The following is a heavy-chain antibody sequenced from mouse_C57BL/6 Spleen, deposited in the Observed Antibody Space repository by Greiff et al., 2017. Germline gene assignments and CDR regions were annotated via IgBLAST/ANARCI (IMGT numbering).Heavy chain of an antibody. CDR1: GFTFSSYA. CDR3: TRGDYYYGSSGYFDV. CDR2: ISSGGDYI. J-gene: IGHJ1*03. V-gene: IGHV5-9-1*02. Sequence: EVQVVESGEGLVKPGGSLKLSCAASGFTFSSYAMSWVRQTPEKRLEWVAYISSGGDYIYYADTVKGRFTISRDNAMNTLYLQMSSLKSEDTAMYYCTRGDYYYGSSGYFDVWGTGTTVTVSS. D-gene: IGHD1-1*01.